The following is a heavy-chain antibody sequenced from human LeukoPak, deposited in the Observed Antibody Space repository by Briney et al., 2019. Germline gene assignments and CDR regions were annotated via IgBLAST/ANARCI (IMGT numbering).Heavy chain of an antibody. CDR1: GFTFTSYA. J-gene: IGHJ5*02. D-gene: IGHD3-3*01. Sequence: GGSLRLSCAASGFTFTSYAMSWVRQGPGKGLEWVSAISSTSSTYYADSVKGRFTISRDNSKNSLYLQMNSLRAEDTAVYYCARESYDFWSGDRYNWFDPWGQGTLVTVSS. V-gene: IGHV3-23*01. CDR3: ARESYDFWSGDRYNWFDP. CDR2: ISSTSST.